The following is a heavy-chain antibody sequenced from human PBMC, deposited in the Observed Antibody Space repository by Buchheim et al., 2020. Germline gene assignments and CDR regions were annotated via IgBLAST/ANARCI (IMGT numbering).Heavy chain of an antibody. V-gene: IGHV3-30*18. Sequence: QVQLVESGGGVVQPGRSLRLSCAASGFTFSRYHMHWVRQAPGKGLEWLAVISYDGSHKYYADSVKGRFTISRDNSKNTLYLQMNSPRAEDTAVYYCAKDRSYCSGGSCPNYFDYWGQGTL. CDR1: GFTFSRYH. CDR2: ISYDGSHK. J-gene: IGHJ4*02. D-gene: IGHD2-15*01. CDR3: AKDRSYCSGGSCPNYFDY.